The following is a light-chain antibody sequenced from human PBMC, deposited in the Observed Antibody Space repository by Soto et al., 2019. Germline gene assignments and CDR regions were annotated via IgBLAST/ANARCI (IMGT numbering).Light chain of an antibody. CDR3: QHFGGTTFT. CDR2: GAS. V-gene: IGKV3-20*01. Sequence: DIILTKSPFTLSLSPVEVAPLSCRASQSVSSSYIAWYQQRPGQTPSLLIYGASTRATGIPDRFSGSGSGTHFTLTISRLEPGDFAVYYCQHFGGTTFTFGQGPRLEIK. CDR1: QSVSSSY. J-gene: IGKJ5*01.